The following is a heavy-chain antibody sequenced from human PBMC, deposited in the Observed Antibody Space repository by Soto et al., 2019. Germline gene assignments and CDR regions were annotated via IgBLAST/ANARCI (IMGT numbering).Heavy chain of an antibody. CDR2: IVPMFGTT. J-gene: IGHJ3*01. D-gene: IGHD6-13*01. Sequence: QVQLVQSGPELRKPGSSVKVSCKAPGDTFNSYGISWVRQAPGQGLEWMGGIVPMFGTTNLALKFEDRVTITADELTTTVYMEIRGLTSEDTAVYYCARDLADVHLWDAFDVWGHGTRVTVSS. V-gene: IGHV1-69*01. CDR1: GDTFNSYG. CDR3: ARDLADVHLWDAFDV.